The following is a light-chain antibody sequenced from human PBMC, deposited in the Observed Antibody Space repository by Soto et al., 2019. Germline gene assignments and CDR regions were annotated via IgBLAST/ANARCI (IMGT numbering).Light chain of an antibody. CDR2: EVN. CDR1: SSDVGGYNF. J-gene: IGLJ3*02. V-gene: IGLV2-14*01. CDR3: SSYTSSNTLV. Sequence: QPVLTQPASVSGSPGQSITISCTGTSSDVGGYNFVSWYQQHPGKAPKLMIYEVNKRPSGVSNRFSGSKSANTASLTISGLQAEDEADYYCSSYTSSNTLVFGGRTKLTVL.